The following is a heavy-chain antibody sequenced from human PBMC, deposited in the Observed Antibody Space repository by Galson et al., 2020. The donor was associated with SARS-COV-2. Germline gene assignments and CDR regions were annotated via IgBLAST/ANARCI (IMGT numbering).Heavy chain of an antibody. CDR2: ISSYNGNT. J-gene: IGHJ4*02. CDR3: ARDCDILTSVPDY. D-gene: IGHD3-9*01. CDR1: GYKFNLYG. V-gene: IGHV1-18*01. Sequence: ASVKVSCKASGYKFNLYGINWVRQAPGQGLEWVGWISSYNGNTNYAQRFQGRVTMTTDTSTSTAYMELRSPRSDDTAVYFCARDCDILTSVPDYWGQGTLVTVSS.